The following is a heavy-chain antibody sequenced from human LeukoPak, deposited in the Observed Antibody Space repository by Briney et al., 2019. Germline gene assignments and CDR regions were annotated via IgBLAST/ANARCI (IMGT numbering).Heavy chain of an antibody. Sequence: GASVKVSCKASGGTFSSYAISWVRQAPGQGLEWMGGIIPIFGTANYAQKFQGRVTITADESTSTAYMELSSLRSEDTAVHYCAREGHGYSYGYFDYWGQGTLVTVSS. J-gene: IGHJ4*02. D-gene: IGHD5-18*01. CDR2: IIPIFGTA. CDR3: AREGHGYSYGYFDY. CDR1: GGTFSSYA. V-gene: IGHV1-69*13.